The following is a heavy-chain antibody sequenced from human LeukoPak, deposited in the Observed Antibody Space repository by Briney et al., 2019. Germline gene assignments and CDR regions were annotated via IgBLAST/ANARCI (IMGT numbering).Heavy chain of an antibody. J-gene: IGHJ5*02. CDR3: ARHYGP. Sequence: GGSLRLSCLASGFIFSRYGFHWVRQAPGKGPEWVAGVTYDRRTEFYADSVRGRFTLSRDNSKNAVYLQMDSLRSEDTAVYYCARHYGPWGQGTLVTVSS. D-gene: IGHD3-16*01. CDR2: VTYDRRTE. CDR1: GFIFSRYG. V-gene: IGHV3-30*03.